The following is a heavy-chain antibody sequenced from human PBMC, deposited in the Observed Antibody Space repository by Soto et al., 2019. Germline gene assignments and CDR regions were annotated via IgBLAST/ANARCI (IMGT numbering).Heavy chain of an antibody. V-gene: IGHV2-5*01. CDR1: GFALSTRGVG. D-gene: IGHD6-13*01. CDR3: AHRHPAAVGTDRYCFGS. CDR2: IYWHDEK. Sequence: QITLKESGPTLVKHTQTLTLTCTCSGFALSTRGVGVGWIRQPPGKALEWLALIYWHDEKRYNPSLKSRLTITKDTSKNQGGLTMTNVDPVDTGTYYCAHRHPAAVGTDRYCFGSWGQGSLVTVSS. J-gene: IGHJ5*01.